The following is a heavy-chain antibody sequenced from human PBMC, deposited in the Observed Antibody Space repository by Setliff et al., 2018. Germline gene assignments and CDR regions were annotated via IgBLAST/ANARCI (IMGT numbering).Heavy chain of an antibody. CDR1: GGSISRGGYY. V-gene: IGHV4-31*03. CDR2: IYYSGST. CDR3: ARVPRFTDTRNAFDI. Sequence: PSETLSLTCTVSGGSISRGGYYWSWIRQHPGKGLEWIEYIYYSGSTYYNPSLKSRVTISVDTSKNQFSLKLSSVTAADTAVYYCARVPRFTDTRNAFDIWGQGTMVTVSS. J-gene: IGHJ3*02. D-gene: IGHD5-18*01.